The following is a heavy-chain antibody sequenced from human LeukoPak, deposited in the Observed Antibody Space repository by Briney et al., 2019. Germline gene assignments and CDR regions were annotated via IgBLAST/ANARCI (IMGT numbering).Heavy chain of an antibody. Sequence: ASVTVSCKASGGTFSSYAISWVRQAPGQGLEWMGRIIPILGIANYAQKFQGRVTITADKSTSTAYMELSSLRSEDTAVYYCARDHGSRIQLWLADAFDIWGQGTVVTVSS. V-gene: IGHV1-69*04. CDR2: IIPILGIA. CDR1: GGTFSSYA. CDR3: ARDHGSRIQLWLADAFDI. J-gene: IGHJ3*02. D-gene: IGHD5-18*01.